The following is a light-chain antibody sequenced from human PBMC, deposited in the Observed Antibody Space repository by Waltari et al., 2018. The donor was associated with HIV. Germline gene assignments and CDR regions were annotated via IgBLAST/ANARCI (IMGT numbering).Light chain of an antibody. CDR1: NSGSKN. J-gene: IGLJ2*01. V-gene: IGLV3-9*01. CDR2: RDN. Sequence: SYELTQPLSVSVALGQTARITCGGNNSGSKNVHWYQQKPGQAPVLVIYRDNNRPSGIPERFSGSNSGNTATLTISRAQAGDEADYYCQVWDSSTVFGGGTKLTVL. CDR3: QVWDSSTV.